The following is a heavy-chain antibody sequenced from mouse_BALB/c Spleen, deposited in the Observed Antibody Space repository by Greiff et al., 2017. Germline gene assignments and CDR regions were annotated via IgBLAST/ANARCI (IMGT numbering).Heavy chain of an antibody. CDR3: AREAYGNYRYYYAMDY. CDR1: GFNIKDTY. J-gene: IGHJ4*01. CDR2: IDPANGNT. V-gene: IGHV14-3*02. Sequence: VQLQQSGAELVKPGASVKLSCTASGFNIKDTYMHWVKQRPEQGLEWIGRIDPANGNTKYDPKFQGKATITADTSSNTAYLQLSSLTSEDTAVYYCAREAYGNYRYYYAMDYWGQGTSVTVSS. D-gene: IGHD2-1*01.